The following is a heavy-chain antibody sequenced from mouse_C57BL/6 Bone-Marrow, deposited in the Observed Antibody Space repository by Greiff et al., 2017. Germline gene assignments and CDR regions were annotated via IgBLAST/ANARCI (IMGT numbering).Heavy chain of an antibody. CDR2: ISSGSSTI. Sequence: EVKLVESGGGLVKPGGSLKLSCAASGFTFSDYGMHWVRQAPEKGLEWVAYISSGSSTIYYADTVKGRFTISRDNAQNTLFLQMTSLRSEDTAMYYCARPYDYGYAMDYWGQGTSVTVSS. J-gene: IGHJ4*01. CDR1: GFTFSDYG. CDR3: ARPYDYGYAMDY. V-gene: IGHV5-17*01. D-gene: IGHD2-4*01.